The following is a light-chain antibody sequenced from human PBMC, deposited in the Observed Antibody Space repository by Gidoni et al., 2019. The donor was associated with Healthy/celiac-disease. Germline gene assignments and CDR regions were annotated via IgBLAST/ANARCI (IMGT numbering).Light chain of an antibody. Sequence: QSALTQPASVSGSPGQSITLSCTGTSSYVGGYNYVSWYQQHPGKAPKLMIYDVTNRPSGVSNRFSGSKSGNTASLTISGLQAEDEADYYCSSYTSNSTPYVFGTGTKVTVL. CDR3: SSYTSNSTPYV. CDR1: SSYVGGYNY. V-gene: IGLV2-14*01. CDR2: DVT. J-gene: IGLJ1*01.